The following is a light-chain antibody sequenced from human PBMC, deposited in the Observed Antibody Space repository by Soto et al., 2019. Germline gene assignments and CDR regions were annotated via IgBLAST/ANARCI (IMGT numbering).Light chain of an antibody. CDR1: QGISHY. J-gene: IGKJ1*01. Sequence: EIHMTQSPSSLSTSVGDRVTITCRASQGISHYLAWYQQKPGKPPTLLIHGASTLQSGVPTRFSGSGSGTEFTLTISSLQSEDFAVYYCQQYNNWPRTFGQGTKVDIK. CDR2: GAS. V-gene: IGKV1-27*01. CDR3: QQYNNWPRT.